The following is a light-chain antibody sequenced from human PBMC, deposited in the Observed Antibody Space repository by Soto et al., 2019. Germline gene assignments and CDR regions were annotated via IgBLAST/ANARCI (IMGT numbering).Light chain of an antibody. CDR1: QSVSSYF. Sequence: EIVLTQSPGTLSLSPGERATLSCRASQSVSSYFLAWYQQRPGQAPRLLIYSTSYRATGTPDRFSGSGSGTDFTLTISSLEPEDFAVYYCQQYGSSPLYTFGQGTKLEIK. CDR3: QQYGSSPLYT. J-gene: IGKJ2*01. CDR2: STS. V-gene: IGKV3-20*01.